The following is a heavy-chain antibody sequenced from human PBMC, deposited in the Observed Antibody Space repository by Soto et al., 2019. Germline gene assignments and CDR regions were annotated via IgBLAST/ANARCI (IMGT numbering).Heavy chain of an antibody. D-gene: IGHD3-10*01. J-gene: IGHJ6*02. CDR3: ARDRSGSYPPGDGMDV. Sequence: EVQLVESGGGLVKPGGSLRLSCAASGFTFSIYSMNWVRQAPGKGLEWVSAISSSSSHTYYADSVKGRFTISRDNAKNSLYQQLNGSRAEDTEVYYCARDRSGSYPPGDGMDVWGQGTTVTVSS. CDR1: GFTFSIYS. V-gene: IGHV3-21*01. CDR2: ISSSSSHT.